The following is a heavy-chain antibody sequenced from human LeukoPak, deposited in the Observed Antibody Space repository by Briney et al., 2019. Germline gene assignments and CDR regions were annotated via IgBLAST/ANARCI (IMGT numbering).Heavy chain of an antibody. CDR3: ARSITMVRGVISWFDP. D-gene: IGHD3-10*01. J-gene: IGHJ5*02. V-gene: IGHV1-46*01. Sequence: ASVKVSCKASGYTSTSYYMHWVRQAPGQGLEWMGIINPSGGSTSYAQKFQGRVTMTRDMSTSTVYMELSSLRSEDTAVYYCARSITMVRGVISWFDPWGQGTLVTVSS. CDR2: INPSGGST. CDR1: GYTSTSYY.